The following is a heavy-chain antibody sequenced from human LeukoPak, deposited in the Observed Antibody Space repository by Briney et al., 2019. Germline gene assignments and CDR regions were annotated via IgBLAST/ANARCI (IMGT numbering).Heavy chain of an antibody. CDR3: ARDRGGWPDY. Sequence: PGGSLRLSCAASGFTFSSYEMNWVRQAPGKGLEWVSYISSSSSTIYYADSVKGRFTISRDNAKNSLYLQLNSLRPEDTGLYYCARDRGGWPDYWGQGTLVTVSS. CDR1: GFTFSSYE. CDR2: ISSSSSTI. V-gene: IGHV3-48*01. J-gene: IGHJ4*02. D-gene: IGHD6-19*01.